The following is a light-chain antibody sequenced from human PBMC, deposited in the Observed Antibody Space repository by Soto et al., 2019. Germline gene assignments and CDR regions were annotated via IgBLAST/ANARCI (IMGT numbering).Light chain of an antibody. CDR1: QSVSSY. Sequence: EIVLTQSPATLSLSPGERATLSCRASQSVSSYLAWYQQKPGQAPRLLIYDASNRATGIPARFSGSGSGTDFTLIISSLEPEDFAVYYCQQYNNWPYTFAQGTKLEIK. CDR3: QQYNNWPYT. J-gene: IGKJ2*01. V-gene: IGKV3-11*01. CDR2: DAS.